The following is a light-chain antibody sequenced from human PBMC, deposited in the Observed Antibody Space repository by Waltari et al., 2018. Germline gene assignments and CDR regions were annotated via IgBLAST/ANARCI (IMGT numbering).Light chain of an antibody. J-gene: IGLJ2*01. CDR2: LTH. Sequence: QSVLTQPPSASGTPGQSVTISCSGSISTIETHSVHWYQQLPGTAPKLLIYLTHQRPSGVPDRFSASKSGTSASLAISGLRFEDEAEYYCATRDEGPTVVFGGGTKLTVL. V-gene: IGLV1-47*01. CDR3: ATRDEGPTVV. CDR1: ISTIETHS.